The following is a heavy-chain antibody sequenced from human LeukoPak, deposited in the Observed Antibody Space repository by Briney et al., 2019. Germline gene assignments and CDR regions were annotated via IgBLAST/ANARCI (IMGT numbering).Heavy chain of an antibody. V-gene: IGHV3-23*01. J-gene: IGHJ4*02. CDR2: ISGSGGST. D-gene: IGHD6-6*01. Sequence: GGSLRLSCAASGFTFSSYAMSWVRQAPGKGLEWVSAISGSGGSTYYADSVKGRFTISGDNSKNTLYLQMNSLRAEDTAVYYCAKAPYSSSARVYFDYWGQGTLVTVSS. CDR3: AKAPYSSSARVYFDY. CDR1: GFTFSSYA.